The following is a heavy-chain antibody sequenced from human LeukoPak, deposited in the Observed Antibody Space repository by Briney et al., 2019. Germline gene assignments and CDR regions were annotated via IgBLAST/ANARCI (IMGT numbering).Heavy chain of an antibody. Sequence: PGGSLRLSCAASGFTFSSYAMSWVRQAPGKGLEWVSSISSSSSYIYYADSVKGRFTISRDNAKNSLYLQMNSLRAEDTAVYYCARGGYSGYDYPDYWGQGTLVTVSS. D-gene: IGHD5-12*01. CDR2: ISSSSSYI. V-gene: IGHV3-21*01. CDR3: ARGGYSGYDYPDY. CDR1: GFTFSSYA. J-gene: IGHJ4*02.